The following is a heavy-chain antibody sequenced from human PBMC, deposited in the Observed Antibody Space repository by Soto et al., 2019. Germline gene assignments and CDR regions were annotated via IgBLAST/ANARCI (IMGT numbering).Heavy chain of an antibody. CDR1: GGSISSSSYY. CDR3: ARHGGSGVDY. D-gene: IGHD6-19*01. Sequence: QLQLQESGPGLVKPSETLSLTCTVSGGSISSSSYYWGWIRQPPGKGLEWIGSIYYSGSTYYNPSLKSRVTIAVDTSKNQFSLKLSSVTAADTAVYYCARHGGSGVDYWGQGTLVTVSS. V-gene: IGHV4-39*01. CDR2: IYYSGST. J-gene: IGHJ4*02.